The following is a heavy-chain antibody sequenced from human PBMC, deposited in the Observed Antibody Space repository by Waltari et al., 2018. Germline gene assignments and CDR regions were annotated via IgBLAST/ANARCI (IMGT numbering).Heavy chain of an antibody. CDR3: ARRTRMAARPLDYYYYMDV. CDR1: GGSISSYY. CDR2: IYYSGST. V-gene: IGHV4-59*08. D-gene: IGHD6-6*01. Sequence: QVQLQESGPGLVKPSETLSLTCTVSGGSISSYYWSWIRQPPGKGLEWIGYIYYSGSTNYNPSLKSRVTISVDTSKNQFSLKLSSVTAADTAVYYCARRTRMAARPLDYYYYMDVWGKGTTVTISS. J-gene: IGHJ6*03.